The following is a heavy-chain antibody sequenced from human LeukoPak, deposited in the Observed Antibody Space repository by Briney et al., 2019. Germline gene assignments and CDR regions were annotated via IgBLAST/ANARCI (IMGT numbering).Heavy chain of an antibody. J-gene: IGHJ4*02. D-gene: IGHD6-19*01. Sequence: ASVKVSCKASGYTFTSYYMHWVRQAPGQGLEWMGVVNPSGGSPTYAQKFQGRVTMTRDTSTSTVYMELSSLRSEDTSVYYCARGGWYFDYWGQGTLATVSS. CDR2: VNPSGGSP. V-gene: IGHV1-46*01. CDR3: ARGGWYFDY. CDR1: GYTFTSYY.